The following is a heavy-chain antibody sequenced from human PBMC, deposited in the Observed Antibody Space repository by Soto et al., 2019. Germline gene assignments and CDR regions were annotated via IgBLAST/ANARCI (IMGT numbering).Heavy chain of an antibody. CDR1: LGSSISSGYY. CDR2: IDYSGTT. V-gene: IGHV4-39*01. Sequence: ETQCLSCTVGLGSSISSGYYWGWIGQPPGKGLEWIGSIDYSGTTYYNPSLKSRVTISVDTSKSQFSLKVTSATATHPAVYHRARRGPANPRIHSWRQGT. J-gene: IGHJ1*01. CDR3: ARRGPANPRIHS.